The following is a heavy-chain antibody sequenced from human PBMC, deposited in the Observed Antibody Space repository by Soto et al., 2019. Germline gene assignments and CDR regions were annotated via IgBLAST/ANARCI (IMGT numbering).Heavy chain of an antibody. CDR1: GGSISSGGYY. V-gene: IGHV4-31*03. CDR2: IYYSGST. CDR3: AREGSSWNNWFDP. Sequence: TLSLTCTVSGGSISSGGYYWSWIRQHPGKGLEWIGYIYYSGSTYYNPSLKSRVTISVDTSKNQFSLKLSSVTAADTAVYYCAREGSSWNNWFDPWGQGTLVTVSS. D-gene: IGHD6-13*01. J-gene: IGHJ5*02.